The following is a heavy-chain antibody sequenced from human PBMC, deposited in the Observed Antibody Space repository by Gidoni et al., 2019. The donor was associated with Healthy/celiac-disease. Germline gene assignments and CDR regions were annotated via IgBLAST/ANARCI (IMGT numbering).Heavy chain of an antibody. CDR2: ISSSSSYI. Sequence: EVQLVESGGGLVKPGGSLRLSCAASGFTFRSYSMNWVRQAPGKGLEWVSSISSSSSYIYYADSVKVRFTISRDNAKNSLYLQMNSLRAEDTAVYYCAREKLRFLEWLLYPMDVWGQGTTVTVSS. V-gene: IGHV3-21*01. D-gene: IGHD3-3*01. CDR3: AREKLRFLEWLLYPMDV. J-gene: IGHJ6*02. CDR1: GFTFRSYS.